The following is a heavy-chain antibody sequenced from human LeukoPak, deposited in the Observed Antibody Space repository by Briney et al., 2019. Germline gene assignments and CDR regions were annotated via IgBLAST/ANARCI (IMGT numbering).Heavy chain of an antibody. CDR3: ARGVYSSSWSYYYYYYMDV. D-gene: IGHD6-13*01. CDR2: ISGSGGST. CDR1: GFTFSSYG. J-gene: IGHJ6*03. Sequence: GGSLRLSCAASGFTFSSYGMSWVRQAPGKGLEWVSAISGSGGSTYYADSVKGRFTISRDNSKNTLYLQMNSLRAEDTAVYYCARGVYSSSWSYYYYYYMDVWGKGTTVTVSS. V-gene: IGHV3-23*01.